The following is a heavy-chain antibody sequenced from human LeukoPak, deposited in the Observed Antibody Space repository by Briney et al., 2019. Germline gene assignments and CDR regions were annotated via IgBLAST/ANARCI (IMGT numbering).Heavy chain of an antibody. Sequence: SETLSLTCAVYGGSFSGYYWSWIRQPPGKGLEWIGEINHSGSTNYNPSLKSRVTISVDTSKNQFPLKLSSVTAADTAVYYCARERVARYWGQGTLVTVSS. D-gene: IGHD2-15*01. CDR2: INHSGST. J-gene: IGHJ4*02. CDR3: ARERVARY. V-gene: IGHV4-34*01. CDR1: GGSFSGYY.